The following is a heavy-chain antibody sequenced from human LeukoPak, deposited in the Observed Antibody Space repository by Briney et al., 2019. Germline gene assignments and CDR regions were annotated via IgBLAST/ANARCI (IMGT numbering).Heavy chain of an antibody. J-gene: IGHJ4*02. Sequence: PGGSLRLSCVASGFTFSNHGMNWVRQAPGKGLEWVSSISSSSSYIYYADSVKGRFTISRDNAKNSLYLQMNSLRAEDTAVYYCATIDLCPDTVTTICNDFDYWGQGTLVTVSS. CDR2: ISSSSSYI. V-gene: IGHV3-21*01. D-gene: IGHD4-17*01. CDR1: GFTFSNHG. CDR3: ATIDLCPDTVTTICNDFDY.